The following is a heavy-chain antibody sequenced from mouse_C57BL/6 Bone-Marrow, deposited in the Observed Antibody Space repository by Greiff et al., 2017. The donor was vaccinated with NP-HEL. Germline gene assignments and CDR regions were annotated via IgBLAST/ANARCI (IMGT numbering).Heavy chain of an antibody. V-gene: IGHV1-54*01. J-gene: IGHJ2*01. CDR1: GYAFTNYL. CDR2: INPGSGGT. CDR3: ARLYDGYY. Sequence: QVQLQQSGAELVRPGTSVKVSCKASGYAFTNYLIEWVKQRPGQGLEWIGVINPGSGGTNYNEKFKGKATLTADKASSTAYMQLSSLTSEDSAVYFCARLYDGYYWGQGTTLTVSS. D-gene: IGHD2-3*01.